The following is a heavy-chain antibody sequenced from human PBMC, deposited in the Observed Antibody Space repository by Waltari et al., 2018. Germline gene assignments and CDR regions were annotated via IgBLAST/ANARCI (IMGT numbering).Heavy chain of an antibody. CDR3: ARDRGRGLYLDT. V-gene: IGHV4-4*02. Sequence: QLQLPESGPRLVKPSGTLSTLCAVPGDSMSTRGYWSWVRQPPGKGLELKGQVRGDGKTNYNPSFASRVTMSLDTSTYHFALKLTSATAADTALYYCARDRGRGLYLDTSGQGTLVTVSP. CDR2: VRGDGKT. CDR1: GDSMSTRGY. D-gene: IGHD1-1*01. J-gene: IGHJ4*02.